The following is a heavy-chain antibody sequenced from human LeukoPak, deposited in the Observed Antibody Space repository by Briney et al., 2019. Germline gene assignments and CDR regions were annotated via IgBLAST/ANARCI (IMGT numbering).Heavy chain of an antibody. Sequence: RTGGSLRLSCAASGFTFTGYAMHWVRQAPGKGLEWVAVISYDASSEYYADSVKGRFTISRDNSKNTLYLQMSSLRAEDTAVYYRATDYGKDPLYFDYWGQGTLVTVSS. J-gene: IGHJ4*02. V-gene: IGHV3-30*04. CDR1: GFTFTGYA. CDR2: ISYDASSE. D-gene: IGHD3-16*01. CDR3: ATDYGKDPLYFDY.